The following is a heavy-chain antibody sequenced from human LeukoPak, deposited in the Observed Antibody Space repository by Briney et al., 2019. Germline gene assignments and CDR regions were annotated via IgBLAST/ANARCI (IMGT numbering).Heavy chain of an antibody. Sequence: SETLSLTCTVSGGSISSGGYYWSWIRQHPGKGLEWIGYIYYSGSTYYNPSLKSRVTISVDTSKNQFSPKLSSVTAADTAVYYCASEIVVVPRAFDIWGQGTMVTVSS. V-gene: IGHV4-31*03. D-gene: IGHD3-22*01. CDR2: IYYSGST. CDR3: ASEIVVVPRAFDI. J-gene: IGHJ3*02. CDR1: GGSISSGGYY.